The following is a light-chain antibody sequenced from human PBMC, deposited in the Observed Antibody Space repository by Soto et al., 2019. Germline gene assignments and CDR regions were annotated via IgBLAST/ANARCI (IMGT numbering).Light chain of an antibody. CDR1: QSLLHSDGKTY. CDR2: EAA. J-gene: IGKJ4*01. Sequence: EIVMTQTPLSLSVTPGQPASISCKSSQSLLHSDGKTYLYWYLQKPGQSPQLLIYEAANRFSGVPDRFSVSGSGTDFTLKISRVEAEDVGVYYCMQIKQFPLTVGGGTKVEIK. V-gene: IGKV2D-29*02. CDR3: MQIKQFPLT.